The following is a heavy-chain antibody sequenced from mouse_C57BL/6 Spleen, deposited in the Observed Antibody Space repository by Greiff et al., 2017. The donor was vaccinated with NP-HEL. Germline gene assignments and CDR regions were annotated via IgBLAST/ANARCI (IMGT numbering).Heavy chain of an antibody. D-gene: IGHD2-5*01. V-gene: IGHV1-85*01. CDR2: IYPRDGST. CDR3: AREYSNYSFAY. J-gene: IGHJ3*01. CDR1: GYTFTSYD. Sequence: VKLVESGPELVKPGASVKLSCKASGYTFTSYDINWVKQRPGQGLEWIGWIYPRDGSTKYNEKFKGKATLTVDTSSSTAYMELHSLTSEDSAVYFCAREYSNYSFAYWGQGTLVTVSA.